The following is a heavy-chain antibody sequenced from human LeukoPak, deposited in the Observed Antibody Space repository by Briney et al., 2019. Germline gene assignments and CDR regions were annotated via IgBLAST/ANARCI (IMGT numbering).Heavy chain of an antibody. Sequence: SETLSLTCTVSGGSISSSSYYWGWIRQPPGKGLEWIGYIYYSGSTNYNPSLKSRVTISVDTSKNQFSLKLSSVTAADTAVYYCASGGAGVVPAAYFDYWGQGTLVTVSS. V-gene: IGHV4-61*05. CDR1: GGSISSSSYY. D-gene: IGHD2-2*01. CDR3: ASGGAGVVPAAYFDY. J-gene: IGHJ4*02. CDR2: IYYSGST.